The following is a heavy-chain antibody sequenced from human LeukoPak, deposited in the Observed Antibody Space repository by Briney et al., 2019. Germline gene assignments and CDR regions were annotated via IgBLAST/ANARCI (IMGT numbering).Heavy chain of an antibody. D-gene: IGHD6-13*01. CDR3: VRFGLTSSLDH. V-gene: IGHV5-51*01. J-gene: IGHJ5*02. CDR2: IYPGYSDA. Sequence: GESLKISCKGSGYNFTIYWIGWVRQMPGKGLEWMGLIYPGYSDAKYSPSFQGQVTLSVDASISTAYLQLSGLRASDTAIYYCVRFGLTSSLDHWGQGTLVTVSS. CDR1: GYNFTIYW.